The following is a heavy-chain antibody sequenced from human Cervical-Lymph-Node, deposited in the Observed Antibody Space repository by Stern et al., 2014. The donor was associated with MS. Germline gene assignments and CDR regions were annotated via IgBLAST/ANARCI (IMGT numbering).Heavy chain of an antibody. CDR1: GYTFTSHY. Sequence: QVQLVQSGPEVKKPGASVRVSCKAYGYTFTSHYMHWVRQAPGQGLEWMGLINPSAGSSIYAQRFQGRVAMTRDTSSTTVYLELSSLTSEETALYYCARDVARKYYFDSWGQGTLVTVSS. CDR3: ARDVARKYYFDS. V-gene: IGHV1-46*01. J-gene: IGHJ4*02. D-gene: IGHD2-21*01. CDR2: INPSAGSS.